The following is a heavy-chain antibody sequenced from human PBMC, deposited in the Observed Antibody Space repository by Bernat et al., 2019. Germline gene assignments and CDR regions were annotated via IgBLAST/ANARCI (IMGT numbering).Heavy chain of an antibody. CDR3: ARVEWLGDYYYGMDV. Sequence: EVQLVESGGGLVQPGGSLRLSCAASGFTFSSYSMNWVRQAPGKGLEWVSYISSSSSTIYYADSVKGRFTISRDNAKNSLYLQMNSLRAEDTAVYYCARVEWLGDYYYGMDVWGQGTTVTVSS. J-gene: IGHJ6*02. CDR1: GFTFSSYS. CDR2: ISSSSSTI. V-gene: IGHV3-48*01. D-gene: IGHD3-3*01.